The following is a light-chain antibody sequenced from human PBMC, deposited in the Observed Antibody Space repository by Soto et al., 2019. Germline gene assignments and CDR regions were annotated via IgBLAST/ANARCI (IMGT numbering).Light chain of an antibody. Sequence: QSALTQPASVSGSPGQSITISCTGTSSDIGSYDLVSWYQQHPGTAPKLIIYEVTKRPSGVSTRFSGSKSGNTASLTISGLQAVDEADYYCCSFADFNYVLGTGTKVTVL. J-gene: IGLJ1*01. V-gene: IGLV2-23*02. CDR1: SSDIGSYDL. CDR2: EVT. CDR3: CSFADFNYV.